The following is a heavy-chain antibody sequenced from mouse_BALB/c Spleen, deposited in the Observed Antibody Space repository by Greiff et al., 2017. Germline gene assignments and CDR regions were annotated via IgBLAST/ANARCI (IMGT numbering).Heavy chain of an antibody. J-gene: IGHJ3*01. D-gene: IGHD2-4*01. V-gene: IGHV2-9*02. CDR3: ARLFDYDYDGEAWFAY. Sequence: QVHVKQSGPGLVAPSQSLSITCTVSGFSLTSYGVHWVRQPPGKGLEWLGVIWAGGSTNYNSALMSRLSISKDNSKSQVFLKMNSLQTDDTAMYYCARLFDYDYDGEAWFAYWGQGTLVTVSA. CDR2: IWAGGST. CDR1: GFSLTSYG.